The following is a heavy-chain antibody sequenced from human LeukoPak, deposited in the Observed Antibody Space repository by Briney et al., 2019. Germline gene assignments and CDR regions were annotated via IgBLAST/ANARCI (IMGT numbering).Heavy chain of an antibody. V-gene: IGHV4-61*02. CDR2: IYSSGST. J-gene: IGHJ6*03. CDR1: GGSISSGSYY. D-gene: IGHD3-3*01. CDR3: AATPLRFLEWFPPPYYMDV. Sequence: PSETLSLTCAVSGGSISSGSYYWSWIRQPAGKGLDWIGRIYSSGSTNYNPSFKSRVTKSVDTSKNQFSLKLSSVTAADTAVYYCAATPLRFLEWFPPPYYMDVWGKGTTVTVSS.